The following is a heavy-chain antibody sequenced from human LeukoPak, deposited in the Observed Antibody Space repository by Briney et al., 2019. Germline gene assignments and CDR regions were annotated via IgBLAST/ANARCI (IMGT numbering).Heavy chain of an antibody. V-gene: IGHV3-21*01. J-gene: IGHJ5*02. CDR3: ARQRQSAMVLGNWFDP. CDR1: GFTFSSYS. CDR2: ISSSSSYI. Sequence: PGGSLRLSCAASGFTFSSYSMNWVRQAPGKGLEWVSSISSSSSYIYYADSVKGRFTISRDNAKNSLYLQMNSLRAEDTAVYYCARQRQSAMVLGNWFDPWGQGTLVTVSS. D-gene: IGHD5-18*01.